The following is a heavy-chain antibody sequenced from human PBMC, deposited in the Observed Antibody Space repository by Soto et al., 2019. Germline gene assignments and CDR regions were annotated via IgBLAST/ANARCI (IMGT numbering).Heavy chain of an antibody. Sequence: VGSLRLSCAASGFNFSNHWMHWVRQRPGEGLVWVSRITSDGKSKAYAESVKGRFAISRDNAKNTLYLQMNGLTAEDTAVYYCARESGDWPLNWFDPWGLGTLVTVSS. CDR1: GFNFSNHW. J-gene: IGHJ5*02. V-gene: IGHV3-74*01. CDR2: ITSDGKSK. D-gene: IGHD2-21*02. CDR3: ARESGDWPLNWFDP.